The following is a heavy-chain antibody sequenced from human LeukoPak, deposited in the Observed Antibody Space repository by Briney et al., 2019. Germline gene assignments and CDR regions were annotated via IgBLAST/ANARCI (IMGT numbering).Heavy chain of an antibody. CDR1: GFTFNSYT. J-gene: IGHJ4*02. V-gene: IGHV3-30*02. D-gene: IGHD3-3*01. Sequence: GGSLRLSCAASGFTFNSYTMHWVRQAPGKGLEWVAFIRYDGSNKYYADSVKGRFTISRDNSKNTLYLQMNSLRAEDTAVYYCAKDDYDFWSGYPPHFDYWGQGTLVTVSS. CDR2: IRYDGSNK. CDR3: AKDDYDFWSGYPPHFDY.